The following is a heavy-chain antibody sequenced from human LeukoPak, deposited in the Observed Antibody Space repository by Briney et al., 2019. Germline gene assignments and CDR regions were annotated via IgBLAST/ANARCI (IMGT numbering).Heavy chain of an antibody. J-gene: IGHJ4*02. CDR3: ARVRGSGSYEFDY. Sequence: SETLSLTCTVSGGSISSGGYYWSWIRQHPGKGLEWIGYIYYSGSTYYNPSPKSRVTISVDTSKNQFSLKLSSVTAADTAVYYCARVRGSGSYEFDYWGQGTLVTVSS. CDR1: GGSISSGGYY. CDR2: IYYSGST. V-gene: IGHV4-31*03. D-gene: IGHD3-10*01.